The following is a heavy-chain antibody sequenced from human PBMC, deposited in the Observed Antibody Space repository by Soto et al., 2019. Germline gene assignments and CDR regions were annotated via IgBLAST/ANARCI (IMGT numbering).Heavy chain of an antibody. D-gene: IGHD2-15*01. J-gene: IGHJ6*02. CDR3: ARDAGYCNSVSCYPYNMDV. CDR2: IYYSGNT. Sequence: SETLSLTCTVSGESISSGDHYWSWVRQSPGEGLEWIGFIYYSGNTYYNPSLKSRVSMSVDTSNNQFSLKLNSVTAADAAVYYCARDAGYCNSVSCYPYNMDVWGQGTTVTSP. V-gene: IGHV4-30-4*01. CDR1: GESISSGDHY.